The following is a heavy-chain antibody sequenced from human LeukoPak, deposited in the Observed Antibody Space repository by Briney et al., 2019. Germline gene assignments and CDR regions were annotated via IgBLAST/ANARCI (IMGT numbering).Heavy chain of an antibody. Sequence: PSETLSLTCTVSGGSMSRYYWSWIRKAAGKAPEWIGRIYSTGSSDYNPSLQSRVTMSVDTSKNQFSLNVSTVTAADTAIYYCARDRWFDTWGQGTLVTVSS. CDR2: IYSTGSS. V-gene: IGHV4-4*07. CDR3: ARDRWFDT. CDR1: GGSMSRYY. J-gene: IGHJ5*02.